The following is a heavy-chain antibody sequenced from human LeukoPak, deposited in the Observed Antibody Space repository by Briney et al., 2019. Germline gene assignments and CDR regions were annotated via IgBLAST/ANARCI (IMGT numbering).Heavy chain of an antibody. CDR3: ASTLGYCSGGSCSHWFDP. D-gene: IGHD2-15*01. J-gene: IGHJ5*02. V-gene: IGHV1-69*13. Sequence: ASVKVSCKASGGTFSSYAISWVRQAPGQGLEWMGRIIPIFGTANYAQKFQGRVTITADESTSTAYMELSSLRSEDTAVYYCASTLGYCSGGSCSHWFDPWGQGTLVTVSS. CDR2: IIPIFGTA. CDR1: GGTFSSYA.